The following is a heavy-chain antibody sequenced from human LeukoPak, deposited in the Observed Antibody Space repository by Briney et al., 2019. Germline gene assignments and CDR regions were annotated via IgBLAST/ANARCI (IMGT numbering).Heavy chain of an antibody. CDR1: GYTFTGYY. J-gene: IGHJ4*02. V-gene: IGHV1-2*02. CDR3: ARNLNYYDSSGYLAY. CDR2: INPNSGGT. Sequence: ASVKVSCKASGYTFTGYYMHWVRQAPGQGLEWMGWINPNSGGTNYAQKFQGRVTMTRDTSISTAYMEPSRLRSDDTAVYYCARNLNYYDSSGYLAYWGQGTLVTVSS. D-gene: IGHD3-22*01.